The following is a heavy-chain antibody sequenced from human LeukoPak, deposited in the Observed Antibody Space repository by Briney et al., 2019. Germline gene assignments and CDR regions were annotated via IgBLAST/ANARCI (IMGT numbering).Heavy chain of an antibody. CDR3: ARAYSYGLDN. D-gene: IGHD5-18*01. CDR1: GFTFSSYA. J-gene: IGHJ4*02. CDR2: ISYDGSNK. V-gene: IGHV3-30*04. Sequence: TGWSLRLSCAASGFTFSSYAMHWVRQAPGKGLEWVAVISYDGSNKYYADSVKGRFTISRDNSKNTLYLQMNSLRAEDTAVYYCARAYSYGLDNWGQGTLVTVSS.